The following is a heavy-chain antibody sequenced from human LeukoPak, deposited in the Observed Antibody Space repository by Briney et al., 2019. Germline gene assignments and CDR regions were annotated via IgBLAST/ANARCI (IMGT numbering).Heavy chain of an antibody. CDR3: ARDDFWSGYLIY. V-gene: IGHV3-11*01. CDR2: ISSSGSTI. J-gene: IGHJ4*02. CDR1: GLTFSTYY. Sequence: GGSLRLSCAASGLTFSTYYMSWIRQPAGKGLEWDSYISSSGSTIYYADSVKGRFTISRDNAKNSLYLQLNSLRAEDTAVYYCARDDFWSGYLIYWGQGTLVIVSS. D-gene: IGHD3-3*01.